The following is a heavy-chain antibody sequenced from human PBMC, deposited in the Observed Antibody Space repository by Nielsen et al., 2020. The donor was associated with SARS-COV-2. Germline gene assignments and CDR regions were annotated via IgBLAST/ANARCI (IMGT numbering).Heavy chain of an antibody. Sequence: GESLKISCAASGFTFADSWMHWVRQAPGKGLEWVSGIIGSGGRSHYADSVEGRFTISRDNSKNTLYLQMNSLRAEDTAVYYCAKAFRSSDWVRAATDFWGQGTLVTVSS. D-gene: IGHD6-25*01. CDR2: IIGSGGRS. CDR3: AKAFRSSDWVRAATDF. J-gene: IGHJ4*02. V-gene: IGHV3-23*01. CDR1: GFTFADSW.